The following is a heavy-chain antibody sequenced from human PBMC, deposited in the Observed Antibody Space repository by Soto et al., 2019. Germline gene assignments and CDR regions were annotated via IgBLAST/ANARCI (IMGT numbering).Heavy chain of an antibody. J-gene: IGHJ4*02. V-gene: IGHV1-18*01. CDR2: ISAYSDYT. CDR1: GYTFTDHG. CDR3: AKDSPRLTQNFLDVY. D-gene: IGHD3-16*01. Sequence: QIQLVQSGAEVKKPGASVKVSCKASGYTFTDHGISWVRQAPGQGFEWMGWISAYSDYTAYAQKFQGRVTMTTDKYTNTAYMELRSLTSDVTAVYYCAKDSPRLTQNFLDVYWGKGTLVTVSS.